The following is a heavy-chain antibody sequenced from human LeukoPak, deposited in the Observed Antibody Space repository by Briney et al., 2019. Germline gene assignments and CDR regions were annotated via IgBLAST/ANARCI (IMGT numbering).Heavy chain of an antibody. CDR2: TSGSGGST. Sequence: GGSLRLSCAASGFTFSSYGMTWVRQAPGKGLEWISGTSGSGGSTYYANSVKGRFTISRDNSKNTLYLQMNSLRAEDTTVYYCAKEGDPYYHYYYGMDVWGQGTTVTVSS. J-gene: IGHJ6*02. V-gene: IGHV3-23*01. D-gene: IGHD3-16*01. CDR1: GFTFSSYG. CDR3: AKEGDPYYHYYYGMDV.